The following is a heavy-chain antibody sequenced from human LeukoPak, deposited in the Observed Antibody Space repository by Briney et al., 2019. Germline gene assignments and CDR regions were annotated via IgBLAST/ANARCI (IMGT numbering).Heavy chain of an antibody. CDR3: ARVKDSSGWYHYFDY. J-gene: IGHJ4*02. CDR2: INSDGSST. V-gene: IGHV3-74*01. Sequence: GGSLRLSCAASGFTFSRYWMHWVRQAPGKGLVWVSRINSDGSSTSYADSVKGRFTISRDNAKNTLYLQMNSLRAEDTAVYYRARVKDSSGWYHYFDYWGQGILVTVSS. D-gene: IGHD6-19*01. CDR1: GFTFSRYW.